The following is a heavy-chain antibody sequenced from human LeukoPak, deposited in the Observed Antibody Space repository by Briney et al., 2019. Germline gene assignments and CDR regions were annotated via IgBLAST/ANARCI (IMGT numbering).Heavy chain of an antibody. CDR3: AADVDSSGLDY. J-gene: IGHJ4*02. CDR2: IVVGSGNT. CDR1: GFTFTSSA. Sequence: GASVKVSCKASGFTFTSSAMQWVRQAREQRLEWIGWIVVGSGNTNYAQKFQERVTITRDMSTSTAYMELSSLRSEDTAVYYCAADVDSSGLDYWGQGTLVTVSS. V-gene: IGHV1-58*02. D-gene: IGHD3-22*01.